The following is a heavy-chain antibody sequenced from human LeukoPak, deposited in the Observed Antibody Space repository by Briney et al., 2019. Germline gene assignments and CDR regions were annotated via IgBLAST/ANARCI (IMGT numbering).Heavy chain of an antibody. CDR1: GYTFTSYY. Sequence: ASVKVSCKASGYTFTSYYMHWVRQAPGQGLEWMGIFNPSGGSTSYAQKFQGRVTMTRDTSTSTVYMELSSLRSEDTAVYYCARDPFPYSSSWYQRKYYYGMDVWGQGTTVTVSS. CDR3: ARDPFPYSSSWYQRKYYYGMDV. D-gene: IGHD6-13*01. CDR2: FNPSGGST. J-gene: IGHJ6*02. V-gene: IGHV1-46*01.